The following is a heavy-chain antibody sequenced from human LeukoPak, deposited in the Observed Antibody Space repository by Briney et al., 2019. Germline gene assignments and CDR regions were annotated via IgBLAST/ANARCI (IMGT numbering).Heavy chain of an antibody. CDR1: GGTFSSYA. CDR3: ASLGHGSGSYFAYYFDY. D-gene: IGHD3-10*01. Sequence: GASVKVSCKASGGTFSSYAISWVRQAPGQGLEWMGGIIPIFGTANYAQKFQGRVTITADESTSTAYMELSSLRSEDTAVYYCASLGHGSGSYFAYYFDYWGQGTLVTVSS. CDR2: IIPIFGTA. V-gene: IGHV1-69*13. J-gene: IGHJ4*02.